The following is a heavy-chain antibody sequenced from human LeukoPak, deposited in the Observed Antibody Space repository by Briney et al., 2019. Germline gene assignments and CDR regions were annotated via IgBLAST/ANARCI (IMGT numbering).Heavy chain of an antibody. V-gene: IGHV3-30*04. Sequence: GGSPRLSCAASGFTFSSYVMHWVRQAPGKGLEWVAAISFDGSKEYYADSVKGRFTISRDNSKNTDDLQMTSLRAEDTAVYYCARAGLVNMHSLDVWGQGTMVAVSS. D-gene: IGHD3-10*01. CDR1: GFTFSSYV. CDR3: ARAGLVNMHSLDV. CDR2: ISFDGSKE. J-gene: IGHJ3*01.